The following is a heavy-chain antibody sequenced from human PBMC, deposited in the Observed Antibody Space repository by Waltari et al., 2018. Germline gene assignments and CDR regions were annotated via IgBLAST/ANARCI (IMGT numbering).Heavy chain of an antibody. CDR1: GGSFSGYY. CDR2: INNSGST. V-gene: IGHV4-34*01. J-gene: IGHJ4*02. D-gene: IGHD4-17*01. Sequence: QVQLQQWGAGLLKPSETLSLTCAVYGGSFSGYYWSWIRQPPGRGLEWIGEINNSGSTTYNPSLKSRVTISVETSKNQFSLKLSSVTAADTAVYYCARGAGPTVADYGDNTLDYWGQGTLVTVSS. CDR3: ARGAGPTVADYGDNTLDY.